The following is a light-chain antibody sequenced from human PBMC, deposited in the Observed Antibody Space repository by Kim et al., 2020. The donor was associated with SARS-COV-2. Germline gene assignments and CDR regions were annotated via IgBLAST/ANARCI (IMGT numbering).Light chain of an antibody. CDR2: GAS. CDR1: QSISNY. CDR3: QQSYSYSHT. Sequence: DIQMTQSPSSLSASVGDRVTITCRASQSISNYLNWYQQKPGKAPKVLIYGASSLQSGVPSRFSGSGSGTDFTLTISSLQPEDFATYYCQQSYSYSHTCGQGSKLEI. V-gene: IGKV1-39*01. J-gene: IGKJ2*01.